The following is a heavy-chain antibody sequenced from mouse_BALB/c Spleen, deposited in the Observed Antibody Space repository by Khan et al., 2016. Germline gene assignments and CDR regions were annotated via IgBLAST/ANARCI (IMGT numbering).Heavy chain of an antibody. Sequence: QVQLKQSGPELVKPGASVKISCKASGYSFTGYYIHWVKQRPGQGLEWIGWIFPGSGNSKYNEKFKGKATLKAETSSSTASMQLSSLTSEDSAVYFCARYQTSYAMDYWGQGTSVTVSS. CDR2: IFPGSGNS. J-gene: IGHJ4*01. CDR1: GYSFTGYY. V-gene: IGHV1-66*01. CDR3: ARYQTSYAMDY.